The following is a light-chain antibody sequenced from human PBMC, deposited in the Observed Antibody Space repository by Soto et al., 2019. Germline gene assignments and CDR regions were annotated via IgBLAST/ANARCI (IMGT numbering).Light chain of an antibody. J-gene: IGKJ4*01. Sequence: EMVMTQSPATLSVSPGERATLSSRASQSVSSNLAWYLQKPGQAPRLLIYGASTRATGIPARFSGSGSGTEFTLTISSLQSEDFAVYYCQQYNNWPLTFGGGTKVEI. CDR2: GAS. CDR3: QQYNNWPLT. V-gene: IGKV3-15*01. CDR1: QSVSSN.